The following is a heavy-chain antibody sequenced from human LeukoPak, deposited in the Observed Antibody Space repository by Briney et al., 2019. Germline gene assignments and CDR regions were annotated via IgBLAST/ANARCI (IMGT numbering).Heavy chain of an antibody. D-gene: IGHD3-10*01. CDR3: TREKRGAMFFDY. Sequence: GGSLRLSCAASGFTVSSNYMTWVRQAPGKGLDWVGFIRSKPYGGTTEYAASVEDRFTISRDDSKNIAYLQMNSLKTEDTAVYYCTREKRGAMFFDYWGQGTPVTVSS. CDR1: GFTVSSNY. J-gene: IGHJ4*02. CDR2: IRSKPYGGTT. V-gene: IGHV3-49*04.